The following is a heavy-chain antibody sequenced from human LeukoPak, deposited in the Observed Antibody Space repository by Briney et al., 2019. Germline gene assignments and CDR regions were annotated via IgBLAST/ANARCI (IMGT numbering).Heavy chain of an antibody. D-gene: IGHD5-18*01. CDR1: GGSISSYY. CDR2: IYYSGST. Sequence: SETLSLTCTVSGGSISSYYWSWIRQPPGKGLEWIGSIYYSGSTYYNPSLKSRVTISVDTSKNQFSLKLSSVTAADTAVYYCARLPGNVDTAMAFDYWGQGTLVTVSS. V-gene: IGHV4-59*05. J-gene: IGHJ4*02. CDR3: ARLPGNVDTAMAFDY.